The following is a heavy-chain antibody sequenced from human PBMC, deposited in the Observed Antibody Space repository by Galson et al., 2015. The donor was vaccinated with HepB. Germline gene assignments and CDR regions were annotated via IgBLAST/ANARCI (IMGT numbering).Heavy chain of an antibody. D-gene: IGHD3-9*01. J-gene: IGHJ4*02. CDR1: GFTFSSYA. V-gene: IGHV3-23*01. CDR3: AVSGDYYDGATGYREPPFNF. CDR2: ISSSADST. Sequence: SLRLSCAASGFTFSSYAMSWVRQVPGKGLEWVSAISSSADSTYHADSVKGRFAISRDNSKHTLYLQMSGLRAEDTAVYYCAVSGDYYDGATGYREPPFNFWGRGTLVTVSS.